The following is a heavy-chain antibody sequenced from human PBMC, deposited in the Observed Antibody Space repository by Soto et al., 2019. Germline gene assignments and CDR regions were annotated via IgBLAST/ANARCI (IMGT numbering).Heavy chain of an antibody. CDR3: TAITMVRGSVDY. J-gene: IGHJ4*02. CDR2: IRSKANSYAT. Sequence: EVQLVESGGGLVQPGGSLKLSCAASGFTFSGSAMHWVRQASGKGLEWVGRIRSKANSYATAYAASVKGRFTISRDDSQNTAYLQMNSLKTEDTAVYYCTAITMVRGSVDYWGQGPLVTVSS. V-gene: IGHV3-73*02. CDR1: GFTFSGSA. D-gene: IGHD3-10*01.